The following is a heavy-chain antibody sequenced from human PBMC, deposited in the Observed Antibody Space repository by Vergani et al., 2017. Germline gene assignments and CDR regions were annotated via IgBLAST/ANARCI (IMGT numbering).Heavy chain of an antibody. V-gene: IGHV1-18*01. CDR2: ISAYNVNT. CDR1: GYTFTSYG. D-gene: IGHD3-3*01. Sequence: QVQLVQSGAAVKKPGASVKVSCKASGYTFTSYGISWVRQPPGQGLEWMGWISAYNVNTNYAQQVQGRVTMTTDTSTSTAYMELRSLRSDEPYVYYCARDRDSSYYDFWNSYFWFDHWDQGTLVTVSS. CDR3: ARDRDSSYYDFWNSYFWFDH. J-gene: IGHJ5*02.